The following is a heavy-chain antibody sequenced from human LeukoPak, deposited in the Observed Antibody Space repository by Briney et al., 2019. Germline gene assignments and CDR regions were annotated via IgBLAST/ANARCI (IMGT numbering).Heavy chain of an antibody. V-gene: IGHV3-30*04. J-gene: IGHJ6*03. CDR3: ARGRGYPYYYYYMDV. Sequence: PGGSLRLSCAASGFTFSSYATHWVRQAPGKGLEWVAVISYDGSNKYYADSVKGRFTISRDNSKNTLYLQMNSLRAEDTAVYYCARGRGYPYYYYYMDVWGKGTTVTVSS. CDR2: ISYDGSNK. CDR1: GFTFSSYA. D-gene: IGHD5-12*01.